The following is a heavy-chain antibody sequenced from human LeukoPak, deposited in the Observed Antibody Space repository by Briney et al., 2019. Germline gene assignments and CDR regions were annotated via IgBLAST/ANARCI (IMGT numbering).Heavy chain of an antibody. V-gene: IGHV1-2*02. CDR2: INPNSGGT. J-gene: IGHJ4*02. D-gene: IGHD2-15*01. CDR1: GYTFTGYY. CDR3: ARDRCSGGSCYSSVGY. Sequence: ASVKVSCKASGYTFTGYYMHWVRQAPGQGLEWMGWINPNSGGTNYAQKFQGRVTMTRDTSISTAYMELSRLRSDDTAAYYCARDRCSGGSCYSSVGYWGQGTLVTVSS.